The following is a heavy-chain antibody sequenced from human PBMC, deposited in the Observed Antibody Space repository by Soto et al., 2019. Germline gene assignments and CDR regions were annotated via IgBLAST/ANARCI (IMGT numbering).Heavy chain of an antibody. Sequence: GGSLRLSCAASVFTFSSYAMHWVRHAPGKGLEWVALISYDGSNKYYSDSVNGRFTISRDNSKSTLYLQIDSLRVEDTAVYYCAREPYNTWPFDDWGQGTLVTVSS. CDR1: VFTFSSYA. D-gene: IGHD1-20*01. CDR3: AREPYNTWPFDD. V-gene: IGHV3-30-3*01. CDR2: ISYDGSNK. J-gene: IGHJ4*02.